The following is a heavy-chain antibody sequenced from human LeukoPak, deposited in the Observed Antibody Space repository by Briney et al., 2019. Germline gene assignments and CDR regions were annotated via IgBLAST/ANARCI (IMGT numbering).Heavy chain of an antibody. Sequence: GGSLRLSCAASRFTFSSYAMTFSSYAMSWVRQAPGKGLEWVSSISAIGGGTYYTDSVKGRFTISRDNSKNMLYLQMNSLRAEDTAVYYCAKVRIAAAGRWFDPWGQGTLATVSS. J-gene: IGHJ5*02. CDR3: AKVRIAAAGRWFDP. V-gene: IGHV3-23*01. CDR2: ISAIGGGT. CDR1: RFTFSSYAMTFSSYA. D-gene: IGHD6-13*01.